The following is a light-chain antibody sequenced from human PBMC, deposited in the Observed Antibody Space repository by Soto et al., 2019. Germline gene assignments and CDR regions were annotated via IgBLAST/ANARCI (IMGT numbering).Light chain of an antibody. CDR2: DAS. CDR3: QQRKYWPPLT. J-gene: IGKJ5*01. Sequence: ETVLTQSPATLSLSPGERATLSCRASQSVDMHLAWYQQKPGQAPRLLIYDASNRAPGIPARFSGSGSGTDFTLTISSLEPEDFALYYCQQRKYWPPLTFGQGTRLEIK. CDR1: QSVDMH. V-gene: IGKV3-11*01.